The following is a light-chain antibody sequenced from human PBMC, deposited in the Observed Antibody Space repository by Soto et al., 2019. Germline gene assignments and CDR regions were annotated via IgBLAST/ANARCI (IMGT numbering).Light chain of an antibody. V-gene: IGLV2-23*02. J-gene: IGLJ3*02. CDR3: CSYAGSNTWV. Sequence: QSALTQPASVSGSPGQSITISCTGTSSDVGSYNLVSWYQQHPGKAPKLMISEVTKRPSRVSNRFSGSKSGNTASLTISGLQAEDESDYYCCSYAGSNTWVFGGGTKLTVL. CDR2: EVT. CDR1: SSDVGSYNL.